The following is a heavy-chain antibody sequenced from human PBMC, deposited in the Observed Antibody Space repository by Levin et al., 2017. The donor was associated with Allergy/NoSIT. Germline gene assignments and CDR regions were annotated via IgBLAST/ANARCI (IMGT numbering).Heavy chain of an antibody. CDR1: GFTFSSYW. CDR3: ARETDGSGYYADY. Sequence: GGSLRLSCAASGFTFSSYWMHWVRQAPGKGLVWVSRINTDVSTTTYADSVKGRFTISRDNAKNTLYLQMNSLRPEDTAVYYCARETDGSGYYADYWGQGTLVTVSS. CDR2: INTDVSTT. D-gene: IGHD3-22*01. J-gene: IGHJ4*02. V-gene: IGHV3-74*01.